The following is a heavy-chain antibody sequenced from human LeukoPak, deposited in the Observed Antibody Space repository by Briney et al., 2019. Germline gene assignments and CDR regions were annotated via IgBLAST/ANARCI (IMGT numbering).Heavy chain of an antibody. V-gene: IGHV3-30*04. J-gene: IGHJ4*02. Sequence: PGGTPSLSCAASGFTFSDHVMQWVRQAPGKGLERVAGTSYDGTNKYGADSVKGRFIVSRDNSKNTLFLQMNSLRPGDTAVYFCTRDRRSKWYKYLDRWGQGTLVTVSS. CDR2: TSYDGTNK. CDR3: TRDRRSKWYKYLDR. D-gene: IGHD6-13*01. CDR1: GFTFSDHV.